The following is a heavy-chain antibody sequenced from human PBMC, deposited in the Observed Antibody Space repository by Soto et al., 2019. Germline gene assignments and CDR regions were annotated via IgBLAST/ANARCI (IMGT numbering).Heavy chain of an antibody. Sequence: ASVKGSWKAAGYTFSSYGISWVRQAPGQGLEWMGWISAYNGYTNYAQKLQGRVTMTTDTSTSTAYMELGSLRSDDTAVYYCARDFDSSGYYYRGNDYWGQGTLVTFSS. CDR1: GYTFSSYG. V-gene: IGHV1-18*01. CDR3: ARDFDSSGYYYRGNDY. D-gene: IGHD3-22*01. CDR2: ISAYNGYT. J-gene: IGHJ4*02.